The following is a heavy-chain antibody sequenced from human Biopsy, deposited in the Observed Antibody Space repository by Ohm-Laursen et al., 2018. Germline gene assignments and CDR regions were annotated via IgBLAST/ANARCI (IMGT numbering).Heavy chain of an antibody. J-gene: IGHJ3*02. Sequence: SVRASCEVSGVTLSSDAISWVRQGPGQGLEWMGGTIPIVGTANYAQKSQDRVTITSDQSTSTSSMKLGSLRSEDTAVYYWPRQASDIFIGSPAPDDDPQRAFDIWGQGTMVTVSS. V-gene: IGHV1-69*13. CDR2: TIPIVGTA. CDR1: GVTLSSDA. D-gene: IGHD3-3*02. CDR3: PRQASDIFIGSPAPDDDPQRAFDI.